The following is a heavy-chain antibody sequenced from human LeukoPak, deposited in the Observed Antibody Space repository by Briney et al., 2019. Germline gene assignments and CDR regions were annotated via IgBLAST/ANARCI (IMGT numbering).Heavy chain of an antibody. CDR2: FSHDGNSQ. D-gene: IGHD6-13*01. CDR1: GFTFSGFA. J-gene: IGHJ4*02. CDR3: AREYSTNWYRSLRD. V-gene: IGHV3-30-3*01. Sequence: GGSLRLSCAASGFTFSGFAMHWVRQPPGKGLEWVTLFSHDGNSQYYADSVKGRFIISRDNSENTLYLQMNSLRPDDTAVYYCAREYSTNWYRSLRDWGQGTLVTVSS.